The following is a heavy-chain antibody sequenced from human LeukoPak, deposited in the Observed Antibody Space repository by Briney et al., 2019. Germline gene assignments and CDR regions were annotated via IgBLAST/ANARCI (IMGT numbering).Heavy chain of an antibody. J-gene: IGHJ5*02. CDR3: ARDSGYSYGAFDP. CDR2: ISYDGSNK. Sequence: GGSLRPSCAASGFTFSSYAMHWVRQAPGKGLEWVAVISYDGSNKYYADSVKGRFTISRDNSKNTLYLQVNSLRAEDTAVYYCARDSGYSYGAFDPWGQGTLVTVSS. CDR1: GFTFSSYA. V-gene: IGHV3-30*04. D-gene: IGHD5-18*01.